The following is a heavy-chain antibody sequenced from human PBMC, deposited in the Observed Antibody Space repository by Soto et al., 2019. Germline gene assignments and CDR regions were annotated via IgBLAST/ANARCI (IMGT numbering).Heavy chain of an antibody. Sequence: QITLKESGPTLVKPTQTLTLTCTFSGFSLDTSGVGVAWIRQPPGKALEWLTLIYWDDDKRYSPSLRSRLTITKDTSKNRVVLIMTNMDPVDTATYYCSHMESRVASYGLDVWGQGTTVTVSS. CDR2: IYWDDDK. D-gene: IGHD3-3*01. V-gene: IGHV2-5*02. CDR1: GFSLDTSGVG. J-gene: IGHJ6*02. CDR3: SHMESRVASYGLDV.